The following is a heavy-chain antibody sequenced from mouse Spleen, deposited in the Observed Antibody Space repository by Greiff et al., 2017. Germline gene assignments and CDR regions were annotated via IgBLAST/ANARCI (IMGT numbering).Heavy chain of an antibody. CDR1: GYTFTSYW. J-gene: IGHJ2*01. CDR2: IHPNSGST. V-gene: IGHV1-64*01. D-gene: IGHD4-1*01. CDR3: ASPGELGDYFDY. Sequence: QVQLQQSGAELVRSGASVKLSCKASGYTFTSYWMHWVKQRPGQGLEWIGMIHPNSGSTNYNEKFKSKATLTVDKSSSTAYMQLSSLTSEDSAVYYCASPGELGDYFDYWGQGTTLTVSS.